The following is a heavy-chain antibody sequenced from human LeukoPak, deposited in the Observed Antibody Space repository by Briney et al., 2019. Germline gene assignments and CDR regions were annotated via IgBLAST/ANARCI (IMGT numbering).Heavy chain of an antibody. Sequence: GGSLRLSCAASGFTLSSYGMHWVRQAPGKGLEWVAVISYDGSNKYYADSVKGRFTISRDNSKNTLYLQMNSLRAEDTAVYYCAKGSSSWYKFDYWGQGTLVTVSS. D-gene: IGHD6-13*01. J-gene: IGHJ4*02. CDR1: GFTLSSYG. CDR2: ISYDGSNK. V-gene: IGHV3-30*18. CDR3: AKGSSSWYKFDY.